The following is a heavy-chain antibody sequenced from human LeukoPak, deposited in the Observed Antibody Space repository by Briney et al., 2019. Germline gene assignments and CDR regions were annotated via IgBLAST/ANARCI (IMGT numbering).Heavy chain of an antibody. Sequence: GGSLRLSCAASGFTFSSYEMNWVRQAPGRGLECISYIGGGRNSTYYADSVRGRFTISRDNVKNSLYLQVNSLRAEETAFYYCARDRTMGGKIPEGSFDVWGQGTMVTVSS. CDR2: IGGGRNST. CDR3: ARDRTMGGKIPEGSFDV. D-gene: IGHD1-14*01. J-gene: IGHJ3*01. V-gene: IGHV3-48*03. CDR1: GFTFSSYE.